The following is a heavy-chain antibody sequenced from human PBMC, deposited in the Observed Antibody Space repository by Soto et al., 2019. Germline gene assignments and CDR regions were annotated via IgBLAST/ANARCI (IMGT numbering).Heavy chain of an antibody. CDR2: ISLHGSEE. J-gene: IGHJ5*02. V-gene: IGHV3-7*04. CDR3: TRDLNHDTGP. D-gene: IGHD2-8*02. Sequence: EVQLVESGGGLVQPGGSLRLSCAASGFTFSDYWMTWVRQAPGKGLEGVANISLHGSEEYYVDSVKGRFTISRDNAKNSVFLQMNSLRGEDTALYYCTRDLNHDTGPWGQGTQVTVSS. CDR1: GFTFSDYW.